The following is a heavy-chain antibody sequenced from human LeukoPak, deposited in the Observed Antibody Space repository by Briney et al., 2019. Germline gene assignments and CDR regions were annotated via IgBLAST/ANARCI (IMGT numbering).Heavy chain of an antibody. Sequence: SQTLSLTCAISGDSVSSSGAAWNWIGQSPSRGLEWLGAAYYRSKWYNDYAASLKNRITINPDTSMNQFSLQMNSVTPEDTAMYYCAKGSLQGGFDFWGQGTLVTVSS. CDR1: GDSVSSSGAA. CDR3: AKGSLQGGFDF. CDR2: AYYRSKWYN. V-gene: IGHV6-1*01. J-gene: IGHJ4*02. D-gene: IGHD2-15*01.